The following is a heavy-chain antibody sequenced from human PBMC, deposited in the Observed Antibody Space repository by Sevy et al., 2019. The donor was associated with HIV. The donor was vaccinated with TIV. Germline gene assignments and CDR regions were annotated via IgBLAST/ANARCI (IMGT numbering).Heavy chain of an antibody. V-gene: IGHV3-73*01. CDR1: GFTLSDSS. Sequence: GGSLRLSCAASGFTLSDSSIHWVRQASGKGLEWVGRIRAKADADATPYAASVKGRFTISRDDSKNTAFLHMTGLKSEDTAVYYCTRTWTRSRSFFPDFDYWGQGTLVTVSS. CDR2: IRAKADADAT. J-gene: IGHJ4*02. CDR3: TRTWTRSRSFFPDFDY. D-gene: IGHD2-2*01.